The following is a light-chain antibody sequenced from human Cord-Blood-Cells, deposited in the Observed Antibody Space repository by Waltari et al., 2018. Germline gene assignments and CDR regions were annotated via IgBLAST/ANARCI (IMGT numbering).Light chain of an antibody. J-gene: IGLJ2*01. CDR2: EVS. CDR1: SSDVGGYNY. CDR3: SSYTSSSTVV. V-gene: IGLV2-14*01. Sequence: QSALTQPASVSGSPGQSITISCTGTSSDVGGYNYVSWYQQHPGKAPKLMLYEVSNRPSGVSNRFSGSKSGNTASLTISGLQAEDGADYYCSSYTSSSTVVFGGGTKLTVL.